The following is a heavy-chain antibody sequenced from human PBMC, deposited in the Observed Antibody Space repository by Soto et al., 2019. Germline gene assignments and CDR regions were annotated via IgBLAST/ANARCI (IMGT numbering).Heavy chain of an antibody. J-gene: IGHJ5*02. D-gene: IGHD3-3*01. Sequence: ASVKVSCKASGYSFTNYAIHWVRQAPGQRLEWMGWINAANGNAYYSQKFQGRVTITRDTSASTAYMELSSLRSEDTAVYYCARGFPYWFDPWGQGTLVTVSS. CDR1: GYSFTNYA. V-gene: IGHV1-3*01. CDR2: INAANGNA. CDR3: ARGFPYWFDP.